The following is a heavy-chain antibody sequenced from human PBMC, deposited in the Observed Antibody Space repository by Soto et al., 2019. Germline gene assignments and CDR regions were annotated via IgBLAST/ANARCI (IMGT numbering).Heavy chain of an antibody. J-gene: IGHJ6*02. V-gene: IGHV3-23*01. Sequence: EVPLLESGGGLVQPGGSLRLSCAASGFTFSAYAITGFRQPPGKGRGWVSGISGSGGSTYYAAPVKGRFTISRDNSKNTLYLQMNSLRAEDTAVYYCAKGPRAPPPHDYGMDVWGQGTTVTVSS. CDR3: AKGPRAPPPHDYGMDV. CDR2: ISGSGGST. CDR1: GFTFSAYA.